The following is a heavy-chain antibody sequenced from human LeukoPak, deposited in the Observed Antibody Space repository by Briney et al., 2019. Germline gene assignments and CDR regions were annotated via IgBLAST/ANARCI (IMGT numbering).Heavy chain of an antibody. CDR3: ARSDCSTTSCVAYYGMDV. CDR1: GGSISNYY. D-gene: IGHD2-2*01. V-gene: IGHV4-59*08. CDR2: IYYSGST. J-gene: IGHJ6*02. Sequence: PSETLSLTCTVSGGSISNYYWNWIRQPPGKGLEWIGHIYYSGSTNYNPSLKSRVTISVDTSKNQFSLKLSSMTAADTAVYYCARSDCSTTSCVAYYGMDVWGQGTTVTVSS.